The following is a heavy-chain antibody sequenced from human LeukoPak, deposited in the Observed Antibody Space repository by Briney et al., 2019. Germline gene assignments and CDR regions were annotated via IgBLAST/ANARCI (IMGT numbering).Heavy chain of an antibody. CDR1: GYTFTSYG. CDR2: ISAYNGNT. CDR3: ARLWFGDGENLFDT. J-gene: IGHJ5*02. Sequence: ASVKVSCKRSGYTFTSYGISWVRQAPGQGGGGMGWISAYNGNTKYAHKLQGRVTMTTDTSTSTAYMELRSLRSDDTAVYYCARLWFGDGENLFDTWGQGTLVTVSS. V-gene: IGHV1-18*01. D-gene: IGHD3-10*01.